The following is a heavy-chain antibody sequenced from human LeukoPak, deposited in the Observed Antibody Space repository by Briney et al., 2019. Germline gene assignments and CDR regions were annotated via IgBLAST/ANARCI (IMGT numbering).Heavy chain of an antibody. CDR1: GYTFTSYD. Sequence: ASVKVSCKASGYTFTSYDINWVRQATGQGLEWMGWMNPNSGNTGYAQKFQGRVTMTRNTSISTAYMELSSLRSEDTAVYYCARGLYFDWLLMDYYYYGMEVWGQGTTVTVSS. CDR2: MNPNSGNT. J-gene: IGHJ6*02. CDR3: ARGLYFDWLLMDYYYYGMEV. D-gene: IGHD3-9*01. V-gene: IGHV1-8*01.